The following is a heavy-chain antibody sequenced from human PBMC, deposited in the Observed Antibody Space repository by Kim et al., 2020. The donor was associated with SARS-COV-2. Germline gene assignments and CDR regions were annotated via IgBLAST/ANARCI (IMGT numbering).Heavy chain of an antibody. J-gene: IGHJ4*02. CDR3: ARDLGTAATH. CDR2: ST. V-gene: IGHV1-46*01. Sequence: STSYAQKFQDRVTMTRDTSTSTVYMGLSSLRSEDTAVYYCARDLGTAATHWGQGTLVTVSS. D-gene: IGHD2-15*01.